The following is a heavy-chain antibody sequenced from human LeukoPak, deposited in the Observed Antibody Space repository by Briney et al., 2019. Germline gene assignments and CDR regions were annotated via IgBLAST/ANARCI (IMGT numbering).Heavy chain of an antibody. V-gene: IGHV1-18*01. CDR3: AREMVRYSSSWYGSDY. CDR2: ISAYNGNT. D-gene: IGHD6-13*01. J-gene: IGHJ4*02. Sequence: GASVKVSCKASGYTFTSYGISWVRQAPGQGLEWMGWISAYNGNTNYAQKLQGRVTMPTDTSTSTAYMELRSLRSDDTAVYYCAREMVRYSSSWYGSDYWGQGTLVTVSS. CDR1: GYTFTSYG.